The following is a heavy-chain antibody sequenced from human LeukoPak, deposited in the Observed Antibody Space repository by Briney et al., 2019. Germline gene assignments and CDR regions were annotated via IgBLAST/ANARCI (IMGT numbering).Heavy chain of an antibody. V-gene: IGHV3-7*03. Sequence: GGSLRLSCVASEFIFSDYWMSWVRQAPGKGLEWVANIKQGGREEKYVSSVKGRFAISRDDAKSTLYLQMYSLSGDDTAVYYCARDNGGWFDTWGRGTLVTVSS. CDR2: IKQGGREE. CDR3: ARDNGGWFDT. D-gene: IGHD3-10*01. CDR1: EFIFSDYW. J-gene: IGHJ5*02.